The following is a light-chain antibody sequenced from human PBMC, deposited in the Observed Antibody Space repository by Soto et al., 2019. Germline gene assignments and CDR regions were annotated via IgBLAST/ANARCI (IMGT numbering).Light chain of an antibody. CDR1: QGISNW. CDR2: DAS. J-gene: IGKJ1*01. CDR3: QQSYSSPPP. Sequence: EIKMSQSPSAVSASMGDRVTITCRASQGISNWLAWYQQKPGKAPKLLIYDASTLESGVPSRFSGSGSGTEFTLTVSSLQPEDFATYYCQQSYSSPPPFGQGTKVDIK. V-gene: IGKV1-5*01.